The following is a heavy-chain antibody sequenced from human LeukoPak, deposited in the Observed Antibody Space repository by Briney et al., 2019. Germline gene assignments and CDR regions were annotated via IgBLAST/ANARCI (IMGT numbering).Heavy chain of an antibody. J-gene: IGHJ4*02. V-gene: IGHV1-69*05. CDR2: ISPIFGTA. Sequence: SVKVSCKASGYTFTSYYMHWVRQAPGQGLEWMGRISPIFGTANYAQKFQGRVTITTYESTSTAYMELSSLRSEDTAVYYCARDRYGSGSLFDYWGQGTLVTVSS. CDR1: GYTFTSYY. CDR3: ARDRYGSGSLFDY. D-gene: IGHD3-10*01.